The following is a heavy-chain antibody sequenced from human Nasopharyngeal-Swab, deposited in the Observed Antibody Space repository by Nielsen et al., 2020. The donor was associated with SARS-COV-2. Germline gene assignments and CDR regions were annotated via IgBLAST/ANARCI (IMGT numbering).Heavy chain of an antibody. CDR1: GGSISSSSYY. CDR3: TRRTLSSSGYYFDY. J-gene: IGHJ4*02. D-gene: IGHD2-2*01. V-gene: IGHV4-39*01. Sequence: SETLSLTCTVSGGSISSSSYYWGWIRQPPGKGLEWIGSIYYSGSTYYNPSLKSRVTISVDTSKNQFSLKLSSVTAADTAVYYCTRRTLSSSGYYFDYWGQGTLVTVSS. CDR2: IYYSGST.